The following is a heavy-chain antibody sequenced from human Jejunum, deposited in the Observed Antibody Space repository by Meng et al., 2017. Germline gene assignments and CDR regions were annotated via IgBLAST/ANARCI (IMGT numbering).Heavy chain of an antibody. CDR2: ISYDGSDK. D-gene: IGHD6-19*01. CDR1: GFMLSAYA. Sequence: GESLKISCAASGFMLSAYAIHWVRQAPGKGLEWVTLISYDGSDKNYADSVKGRFTISRDNSKNTLDLQMNSLRVEDTAIYYCVRGAGAGTVSWFHTWGQGTLVTVSS. CDR3: VRGAGAGTVSWFHT. V-gene: IGHV3-30*01. J-gene: IGHJ5*02.